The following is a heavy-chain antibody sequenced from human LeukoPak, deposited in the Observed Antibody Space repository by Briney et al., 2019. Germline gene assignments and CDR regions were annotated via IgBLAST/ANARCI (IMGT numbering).Heavy chain of an antibody. Sequence: ASVKVSCKASGCTFTGYFMHWVRQAPGQGLEWLGRINPNSGVTNYAQKFQGRVTMARDTSISTAYMELSRLRSDDTDVYYCARTWGVEMATISTIDYWGQGTLVTVSS. CDR3: ARTWGVEMATISTIDY. J-gene: IGHJ4*02. CDR1: GCTFTGYF. CDR2: INPNSGVT. V-gene: IGHV1-2*05. D-gene: IGHD5-24*01.